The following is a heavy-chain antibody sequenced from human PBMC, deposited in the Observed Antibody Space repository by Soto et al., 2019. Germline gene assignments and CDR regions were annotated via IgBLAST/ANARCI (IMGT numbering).Heavy chain of an antibody. CDR2: FYYTGGT. Sequence: PSETLSLTCTVSGASISSSRSYWGWVRQPPGKGLGRIVSFYYTGGTYSTYYNPSLKSRVTTSVDTSKSQFSLNLRSVTAADTAVYYCASPRQGNYDFLSGYYALDYWGQGTLVTVSS. CDR3: ASPRQGNYDFLSGYYALDY. J-gene: IGHJ4*02. V-gene: IGHV4-39*01. D-gene: IGHD3-3*01. CDR1: GASISSSRSY.